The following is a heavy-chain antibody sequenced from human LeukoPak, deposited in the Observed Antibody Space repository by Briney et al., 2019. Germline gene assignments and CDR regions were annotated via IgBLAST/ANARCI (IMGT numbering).Heavy chain of an antibody. V-gene: IGHV3-23*01. CDR1: GFPFSSYA. J-gene: IGHJ4*02. Sequence: GSLRLSCAASGFPFSSYAMSWVRRAPGKGLEWVAAISCSGGSTYYPDSVKGRFTISRDNSKNTLYLQMNSLRAEDTAVYYCAFSLGVLPDSPMRYWGQGTLVTVSS. CDR2: ISCSGGST. CDR3: AFSLGVLPDSPMRY. D-gene: IGHD3-16*01.